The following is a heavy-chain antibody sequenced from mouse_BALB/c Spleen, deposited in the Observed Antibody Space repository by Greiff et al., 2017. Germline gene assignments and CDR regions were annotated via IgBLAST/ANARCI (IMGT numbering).Heavy chain of an antibody. CDR1: GFSLTSYG. CDR2: IWAGGST. Sequence: VKLVESGPGLVAPSQSLSITCTVSGFSLTSYGVPWVRQPPGKGLEWLGVIWAGGSTNYNSALMSRLSISKDNSKSQVILKMNSLQTDDTAMYYCAREITTVVAGDVWGAGTTVTVSS. CDR3: AREITTVVAGDV. D-gene: IGHD1-1*01. V-gene: IGHV2-9*02. J-gene: IGHJ1*01.